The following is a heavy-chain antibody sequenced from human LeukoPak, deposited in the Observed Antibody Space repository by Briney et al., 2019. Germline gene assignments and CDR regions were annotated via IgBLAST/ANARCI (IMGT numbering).Heavy chain of an antibody. J-gene: IGHJ4*02. CDR3: ARKGRGLQGYFDY. D-gene: IGHD2-15*01. CDR2: IYQSGST. V-gene: IGHV4-30-2*01. CDR1: GGSINSGGYS. Sequence: SETLSLTCAVSGGSINSGGYSWSWIRQPPGKGLEWIGYIYQSGSTYYNPSLKSRVTISVDRSKNQFSLKLSSVTAADTAVYYCARKGRGLQGYFDYWGQGTLVTVSS.